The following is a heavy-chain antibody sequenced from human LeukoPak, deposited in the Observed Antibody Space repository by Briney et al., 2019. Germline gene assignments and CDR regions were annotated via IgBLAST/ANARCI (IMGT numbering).Heavy chain of an antibody. V-gene: IGHV3-74*01. D-gene: IGHD1-7*01. CDR1: GFTFSSYW. CDR2: INSDGSSI. J-gene: IGHJ3*02. CDR3: ARGYNWNYQNAFDI. Sequence: PGGSLRLSCAASGFTFSSYWMHWVRQAPGKGLVWVSRINSDGSSISYADSVKGRFTISRDNAKNSLYLQMNSLRAEDTALYYCARGYNWNYQNAFDIWGQGTMVTVSS.